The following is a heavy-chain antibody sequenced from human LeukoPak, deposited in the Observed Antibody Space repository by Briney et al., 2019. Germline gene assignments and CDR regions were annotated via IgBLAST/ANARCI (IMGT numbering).Heavy chain of an antibody. CDR3: ASILWWDIGFDY. V-gene: IGHV3-30*02. D-gene: IGHD2-21*01. CDR2: IGHDGSNR. J-gene: IGHJ4*02. CDR1: GFTFSSPG. Sequence: GGSLRLSCAASGFTFSSPGMHWVRQAPGKGLEWVAFIGHDGSNRYYADSVKGRFTISRDDSKKTLYLQMNSLRAEDTAVYYCASILWWDIGFDYWGQGTLVTVSS.